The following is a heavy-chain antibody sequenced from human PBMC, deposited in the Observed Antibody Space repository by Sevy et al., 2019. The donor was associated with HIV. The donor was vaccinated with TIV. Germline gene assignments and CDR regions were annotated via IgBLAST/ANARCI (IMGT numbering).Heavy chain of an antibody. J-gene: IGHJ3*01. CDR1: GFTFNTHA. Sequence: GGSLRLSCAASGFTFNTHAMNWVRQAPGKGLEWVSTISGPGYNTYYADSVKGRFTISRDNSQNTLHLQMNSLRADDTAVYYCAKALNPALESMLQVNLRTLKDFDVWGQGTMVTVSS. CDR2: ISGPGYNT. D-gene: IGHD2-8*01. V-gene: IGHV3-23*01. CDR3: AKALNPALESMLQVNLRTLKDFDV.